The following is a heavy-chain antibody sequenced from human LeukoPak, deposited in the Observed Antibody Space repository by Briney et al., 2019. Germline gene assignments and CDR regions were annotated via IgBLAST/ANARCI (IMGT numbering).Heavy chain of an antibody. D-gene: IGHD5-24*01. CDR3: AREQFSHTSNYFDN. J-gene: IGHJ4*02. CDR2: ISGDGVSS. CDR1: GFMFDDYA. Sequence: GGSLRISCAASGFMFDDYAMHWVRQVPGRGLEWVSLISGDGVSSFYADSVRGRFTISRDNNNNSLSLQMYSLTTEGTAFYYCAREQFSHTSNYFDNWGQGILVTVSS. V-gene: IGHV3-43*02.